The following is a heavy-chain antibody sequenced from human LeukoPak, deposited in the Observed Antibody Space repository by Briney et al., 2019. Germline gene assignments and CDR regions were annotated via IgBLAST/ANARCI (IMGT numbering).Heavy chain of an antibody. Sequence: GGSLRLSCAASGFPFNAYWMSWVRQAPGKGLEWVADIKQDGSEKYYVDSVKGRFTISRDNAKNSLYLQLNSLRAEDTAVYYCARARGGYDFDYWGQGTLVTVSS. J-gene: IGHJ4*02. CDR1: GFPFNAYW. CDR2: IKQDGSEK. D-gene: IGHD5-12*01. CDR3: ARARGGYDFDY. V-gene: IGHV3-7*03.